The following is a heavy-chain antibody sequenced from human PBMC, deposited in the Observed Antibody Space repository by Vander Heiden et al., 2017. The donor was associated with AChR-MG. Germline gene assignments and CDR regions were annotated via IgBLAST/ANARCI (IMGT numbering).Heavy chain of an antibody. CDR3: ARDRRGVLVTVDGFDV. CDR2: IIPRFDTP. J-gene: IGHJ3*01. D-gene: IGHD3-10*01. CDR1: GAAFNHYA. Sequence: QVRLVQSGAELKKPGSSVKVSCKTSGAAFNHYAFTWGRQAPGQGLEWLGAIIPRFDTPDYAQKFKGRVTITADKITSTVYLEVNSLRSEDTAVYYCARDRRGVLVTVDGFDVWGPGTNVTVS. V-gene: IGHV1-69*06.